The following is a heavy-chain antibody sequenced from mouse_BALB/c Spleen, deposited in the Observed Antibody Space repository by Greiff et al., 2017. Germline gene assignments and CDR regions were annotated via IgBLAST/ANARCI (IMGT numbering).Heavy chain of an antibody. Sequence: EVKLVESGAELVKPGASVKLSCTASGFNIKDTYMHWVKQRPEQGLEWIGRIDPANGNTKYDPKFQGKATITADTSSNTAYLQLSSLTSEDTAVYYCARSGRGNYFDYWGQGTTLTVSS. CDR3: ARSGRGNYFDY. D-gene: IGHD3-1*01. J-gene: IGHJ2*01. V-gene: IGHV14-3*02. CDR2: IDPANGNT. CDR1: GFNIKDTY.